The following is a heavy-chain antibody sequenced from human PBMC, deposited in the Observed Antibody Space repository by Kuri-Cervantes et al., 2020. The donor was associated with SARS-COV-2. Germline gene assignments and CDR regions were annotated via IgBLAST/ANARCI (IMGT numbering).Heavy chain of an antibody. CDR2: INDSGAT. CDR3: ASGGPGY. Sequence: SETLSLTCAVYGGSFSGYQWSWIRQTPGLGLEWIVEINDSGATKYNPSLKSRVIVSMDNSKNQFSLKLSSVTAADTALYYCASGGPGYWGQGSLVTVSS. J-gene: IGHJ4*02. V-gene: IGHV4-34*01. CDR1: GGSFSGYQ.